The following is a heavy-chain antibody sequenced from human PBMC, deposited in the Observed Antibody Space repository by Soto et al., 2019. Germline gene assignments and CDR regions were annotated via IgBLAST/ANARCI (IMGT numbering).Heavy chain of an antibody. J-gene: IGHJ5*01. CDR3: VGGFNYYGSGRYHDS. CDR2: FIPIFDKT. CDR1: GVTFSHYA. V-gene: IGHV1-69*13. Sequence: SVKVSCKASGVTFSHYAINWVRQAPGQGLEWMGGFIPIFDKTDYAQKFQGRVAITADESTSTAYLDLSKLRSEDSAISCCVGGFNYYGSGRYHDSWGQGTLVTVS. D-gene: IGHD3-10*01.